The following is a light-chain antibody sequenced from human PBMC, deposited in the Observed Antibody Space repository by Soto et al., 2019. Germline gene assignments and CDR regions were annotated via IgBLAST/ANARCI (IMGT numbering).Light chain of an antibody. Sequence: ENVLTQSPGTLSLSPEERATLSCRASQSVSSTYLAWYQQKPGQAPRLLIYGTSNRATGIPDRFSGSGSGTDFTLTISRLEPEDFAVYHCQQYGSPVTFGGGTKVEIK. CDR2: GTS. V-gene: IGKV3-20*01. CDR3: QQYGSPVT. CDR1: QSVSSTY. J-gene: IGKJ4*01.